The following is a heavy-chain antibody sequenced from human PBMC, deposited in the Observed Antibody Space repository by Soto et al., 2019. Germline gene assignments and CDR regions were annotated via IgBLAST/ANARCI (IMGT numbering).Heavy chain of an antibody. V-gene: IGHV3-23*01. CDR1: GFTFSNYA. D-gene: IGHD4-4*01. CDR2: ISGTGAST. J-gene: IGHJ4*02. Sequence: EVQVLESGGGLVQPGGSLRLSCAASGFTFSNYAMSWVRQAPGKGLEWVSAISGTGASTYYADSVRGRFTISRDNSKNTLFLQMNSLGAEDTAVYYCAKDSNKYSSSLRGRYFDYWGQGIGVTVSS. CDR3: AKDSNKYSSSLRGRYFDY.